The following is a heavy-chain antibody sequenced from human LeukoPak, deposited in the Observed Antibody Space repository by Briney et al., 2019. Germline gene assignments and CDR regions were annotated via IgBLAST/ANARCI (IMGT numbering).Heavy chain of an antibody. V-gene: IGHV3-11*01. D-gene: IGHD6-19*01. CDR2: ISSSCSTI. CDR1: GFTFSDYY. CDR3: AREKVAVAGSCDY. Sequence: NPGGSLRLSCAASGFTFSDYYMSWIRQAPGKGVEWVSYISSSCSTIYYADSVKGRFTISRDNAKNALYVQMNSLSAEDAAVFYCAREKVAVAGSCDYWGQGTLVTVSS. J-gene: IGHJ4*02.